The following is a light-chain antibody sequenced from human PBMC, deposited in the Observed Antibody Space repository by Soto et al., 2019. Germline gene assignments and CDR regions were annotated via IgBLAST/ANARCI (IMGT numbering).Light chain of an antibody. CDR3: QQLNSYPPT. CDR1: QGISSY. V-gene: IGKV1-9*01. CDR2: AAS. J-gene: IGKJ5*01. Sequence: DIQLTQSPSFLSASVGDRVTITCRASQGISSYLVRYQQRPGKAPKLLIYAASTLQSGVPSRFNGSGSGTEFSLTISSLQPEDFTTYYFQQLNSYPPTFGLGTRREIK.